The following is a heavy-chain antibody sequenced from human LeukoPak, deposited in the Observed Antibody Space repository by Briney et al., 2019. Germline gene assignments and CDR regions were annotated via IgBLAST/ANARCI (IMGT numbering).Heavy chain of an antibody. Sequence: TGGSLRLSWAASGFTFSSYGMHWVRQAPGKGLEWVAVIWYDGSNKYYADSVKGRFTISRDNSKNTLYLQMNSLRAEDTAVYYCAKDYYYDSSGYFDYWGQGTLVTVSS. J-gene: IGHJ4*02. CDR3: AKDYYYDSSGYFDY. D-gene: IGHD3-22*01. CDR2: IWYDGSNK. CDR1: GFTFSSYG. V-gene: IGHV3-33*06.